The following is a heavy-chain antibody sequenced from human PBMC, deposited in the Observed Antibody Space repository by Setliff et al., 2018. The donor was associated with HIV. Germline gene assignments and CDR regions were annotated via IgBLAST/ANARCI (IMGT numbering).Heavy chain of an antibody. CDR2: ISSSSSYI. Sequence: PWGSLRLSCAASGFTFSTYRMNWVRQAPGKGLEWVLSISSSSSYIYYADSLKGRFTISRDNAKNSLYLQMNSLRAEDTAVYYCARAVHSGWYYFDYWGQGTLVTVSS. J-gene: IGHJ4*02. CDR3: ARAVHSGWYYFDY. V-gene: IGHV3-21*01. D-gene: IGHD6-19*01. CDR1: GFTFSTYR.